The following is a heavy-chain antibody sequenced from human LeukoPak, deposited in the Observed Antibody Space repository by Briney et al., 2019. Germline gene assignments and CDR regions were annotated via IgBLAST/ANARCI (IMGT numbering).Heavy chain of an antibody. CDR1: GFTFENYA. CDR2: ISWNSGTI. V-gene: IGHV3-9*01. J-gene: IGHJ3*02. D-gene: IGHD1-1*01. Sequence: GGSLRLSCAAFGFTFENYAMYWVRHVPAKGLEWDSDISWNSGTIGYADSVKGRFTSSRDNAKKSLYLQMNSLRPEDTAMYYCAKSDSAGSTYALDIWGQGTLVTVSS. CDR3: AKSDSAGSTYALDI.